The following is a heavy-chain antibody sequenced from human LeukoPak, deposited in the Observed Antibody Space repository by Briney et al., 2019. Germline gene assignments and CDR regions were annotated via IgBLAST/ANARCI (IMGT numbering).Heavy chain of an antibody. V-gene: IGHV4-59*01. J-gene: IGHJ4*02. Sequence: SETLSLTCTVSGGSISSYYWSWIRQPPGKGLEWIGYIYYSGSTNYNPSFKSRVTISVDTSKNQFSLKLSSVTAADTAVYYCARVYGDNQYYFDYWGQGTLVTVSS. CDR2: IYYSGST. CDR1: GGSISSYY. D-gene: IGHD4-17*01. CDR3: ARVYGDNQYYFDY.